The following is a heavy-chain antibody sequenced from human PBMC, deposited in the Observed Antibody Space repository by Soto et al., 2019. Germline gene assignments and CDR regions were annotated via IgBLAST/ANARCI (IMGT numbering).Heavy chain of an antibody. CDR3: ARVGGPGGYFDWLPRDY. D-gene: IGHD3-9*01. J-gene: IGHJ4*02. CDR1: GFTFSSYA. V-gene: IGHV3-64*01. Sequence: EVQLVESGGGLVQPGGSLRLSCAASGFTFSSYAMHWVRQAPGKGLEYVSAISSNGGSTYYANSVKGRFTISRDNSKNTLYLQMGSLRAEDMAVYYCARVGGPGGYFDWLPRDYWGQGTLVTVSS. CDR2: ISSNGGST.